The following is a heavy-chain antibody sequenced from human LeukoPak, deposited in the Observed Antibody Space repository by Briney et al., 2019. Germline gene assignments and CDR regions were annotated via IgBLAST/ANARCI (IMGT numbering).Heavy chain of an antibody. CDR1: GGSITDYY. D-gene: IGHD1-26*01. J-gene: IGHJ5*02. V-gene: IGHV4-59*08. Sequence: SETLSLTCTVSGGSITDYYWSWIRQTPEMGLEYIGYIHISGKTYNNPSLKGRVTVSLDTSQNQFSLKLTSVTAADTAVYFCARHLGEGTYPMDRWGQGILVTVSS. CDR3: ARHLGEGTYPMDR. CDR2: IHISGKT.